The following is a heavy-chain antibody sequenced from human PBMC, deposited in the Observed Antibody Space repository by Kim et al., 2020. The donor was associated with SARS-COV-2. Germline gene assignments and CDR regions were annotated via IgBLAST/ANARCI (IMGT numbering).Heavy chain of an antibody. V-gene: IGHV4-31*03. CDR2: IYYSGST. J-gene: IGHJ4*02. CDR1: GGSISSGGHY. CDR3: AALYNSGTYWVDY. Sequence: SETLSLTCTVSGGSISSGGHYWSWIRQHPDKGLEWIGYIYYSGSTYYNPSLRSRTSISADTSKNQFSLKLSSVTAADTAVYYCAALYNSGTYWVDYWGQGTLVTVSS. D-gene: IGHD3-10*01.